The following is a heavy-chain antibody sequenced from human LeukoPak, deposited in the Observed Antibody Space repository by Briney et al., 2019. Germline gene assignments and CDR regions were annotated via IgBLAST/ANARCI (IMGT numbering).Heavy chain of an antibody. Sequence: ASVKVSCKASGYTFTGYYMHWVRQAPGQGLEWMGWISAYNGNTNYAQKLQGRVTMTTDTSTSTAYMELRSLRSDDTAVYYCARDGGRTYYMDVWGKGTTVTVSS. CDR1: GYTFTGYY. V-gene: IGHV1-18*04. CDR2: ISAYNGNT. J-gene: IGHJ6*03. CDR3: ARDGGRTYYMDV.